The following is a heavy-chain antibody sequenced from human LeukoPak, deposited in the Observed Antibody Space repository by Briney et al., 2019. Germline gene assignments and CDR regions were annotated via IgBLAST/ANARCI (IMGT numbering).Heavy chain of an antibody. D-gene: IGHD3-22*01. CDR3: ARDDRLGGYHDAFDI. J-gene: IGHJ3*02. V-gene: IGHV1-46*01. CDR1: GYTFTSYY. Sequence: ASVKVSCKASGYTFTSYYMHWVRQAPGQGLEWMGIINPSGGSTSYAQKFQGRVTTTRDTSTSTVYMELSSLRSEDTAVYYCARDDRLGGYHDAFDIWGQGTMVTVSS. CDR2: INPSGGST.